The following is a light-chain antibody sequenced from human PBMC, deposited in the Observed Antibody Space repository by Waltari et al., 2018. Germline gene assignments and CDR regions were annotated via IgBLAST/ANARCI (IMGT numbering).Light chain of an antibody. Sequence: ILSTQSPATLSLSPGERATLSCRASQSVRNNDLAWYQQGPGQAPGLLIQGASRRATGIPDRFSGSGSGTDFTLNISRLEPEDFAVYFCQQYDTSPATFGQGTKLEI. CDR2: GAS. CDR1: QSVRNND. V-gene: IGKV3-20*01. J-gene: IGKJ2*01. CDR3: QQYDTSPAT.